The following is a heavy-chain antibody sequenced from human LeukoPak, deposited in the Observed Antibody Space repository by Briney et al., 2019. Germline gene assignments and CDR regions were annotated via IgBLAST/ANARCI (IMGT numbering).Heavy chain of an antibody. CDR1: GFTFSSYA. CDR2: ISGSGGST. D-gene: IGHD2-2*03. J-gene: IGHJ4*02. CDR3: AKDRRMDIVFDY. V-gene: IGHV3-23*01. Sequence: PGGSLRLSCAASGFTFSSYAMSWVRQAPGKGLEWVSAISGSGGSTYYADSVKGRFTISRDNSKNTLYLQMNSLRAEGTAVYYCAKDRRMDIVFDYWGQGNLVTVSS.